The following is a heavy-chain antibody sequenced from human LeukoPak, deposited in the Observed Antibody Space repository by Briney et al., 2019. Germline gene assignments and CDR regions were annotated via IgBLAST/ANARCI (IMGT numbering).Heavy chain of an antibody. J-gene: IGHJ4*02. D-gene: IGHD2-2*02. CDR2: IYTTGTT. CDR1: VGSIRSYY. Sequence: SETLSLTCTVSVGSIRSYYWGWVRPPPGEGLEWIGRIYTTGTTQYNPSLKSRVTMSIDTSTNQFSLNLRSMTAADTAVYYCGRQGYTASHYFLDYWSQGTLVAVS. CDR3: GRQGYTASHYFLDY. V-gene: IGHV4-4*07.